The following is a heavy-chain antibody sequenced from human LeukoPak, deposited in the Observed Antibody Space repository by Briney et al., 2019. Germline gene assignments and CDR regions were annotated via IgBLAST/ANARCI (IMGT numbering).Heavy chain of an antibody. CDR3: ARGGHTSSWFWYY. Sequence: GGSLRLSCAASGFTFSSYAMSWVRQAPGKGLEWVSAISGSGGSTYYADSVKGRFTISRDDAASSLYLQMSGLRAEDTAVYYCARGGHTSSWFWYYWGQGTLVTVSS. V-gene: IGHV3-23*01. CDR2: ISGSGGST. D-gene: IGHD6-13*01. J-gene: IGHJ4*02. CDR1: GFTFSSYA.